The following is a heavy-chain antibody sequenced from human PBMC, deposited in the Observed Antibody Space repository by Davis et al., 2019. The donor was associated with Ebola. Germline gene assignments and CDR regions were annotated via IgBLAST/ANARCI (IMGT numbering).Heavy chain of an antibody. J-gene: IGHJ6*02. CDR2: INWNGGST. V-gene: IGHV3-20*04. CDR1: GFTFDDYA. CDR3: ARVSGYYGMDV. Sequence: GGSLRLSCAASGFTFDDYAMTWVRQVPGLGLEWISGINWNGGSTGYADSVKGRFTISRDNAKNSLYLQMNSLRAEDTAVYYCARVSGYYGMDVWGQGTTVTVSS.